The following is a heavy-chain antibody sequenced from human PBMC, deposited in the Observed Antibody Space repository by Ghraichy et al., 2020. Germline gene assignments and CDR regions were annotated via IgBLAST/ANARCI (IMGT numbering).Heavy chain of an antibody. CDR1: GFTFSSYA. CDR3: AKKERVTMIVVHQKARGAFDI. V-gene: IGHV3-23*01. D-gene: IGHD3-22*01. J-gene: IGHJ3*02. CDR2: ISGSDGST. Sequence: GGSLRLSCAASGFTFSSYAMSWVRQAPGKGLEWVSAISGSDGSTYYADSVKGRFTISRDNSKNTLYLQMNSLRAEDTAVYYCAKKERVTMIVVHQKARGAFDIWGQGTMVTVSS.